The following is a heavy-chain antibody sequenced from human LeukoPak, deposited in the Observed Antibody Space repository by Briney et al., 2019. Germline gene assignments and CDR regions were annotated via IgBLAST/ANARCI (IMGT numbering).Heavy chain of an antibody. CDR1: GFTFSSYG. CDR2: ISYDGSNK. D-gene: IGHD3-9*01. J-gene: IGHJ4*02. Sequence: GGSLRLSCAASGFTFSSYGMHWVRQAPGKGLEWVAVISYDGSNKYYADSVKGRFTISRDNSKNTLYLQMNSLRAEDTAVYYCAKGRYFDWLSMAYWGQGTLVTVSS. CDR3: AKGRYFDWLSMAY. V-gene: IGHV3-30*18.